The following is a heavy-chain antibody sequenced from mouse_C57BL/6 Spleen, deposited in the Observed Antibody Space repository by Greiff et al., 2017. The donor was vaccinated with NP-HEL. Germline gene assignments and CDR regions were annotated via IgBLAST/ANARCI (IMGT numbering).Heavy chain of an antibody. V-gene: IGHV3-6*01. D-gene: IGHD1-1*01. Sequence: EVQLKESGPGLVKPSQSLSLTCSVTGYSITSGYYWNWIRQFPGNKLEWMGYIRYDGSNNYNPSLKNRISFTRDTSKNQFFLKWNAVTTEDTATYYCARSHYGSSSAWFAYWGQGTLVTVSA. CDR1: GYSITSGYY. CDR3: ARSHYGSSSAWFAY. CDR2: IRYDGSN. J-gene: IGHJ3*01.